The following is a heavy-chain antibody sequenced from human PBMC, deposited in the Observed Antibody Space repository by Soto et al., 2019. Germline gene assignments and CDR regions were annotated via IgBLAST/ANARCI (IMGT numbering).Heavy chain of an antibody. CDR1: GGSVSSGSYY. V-gene: IGHV4-61*01. CDR2: IYYSGST. Sequence: QVQLQESGPGLVKPSETLSLTCTVSGGSVSSGSYYWSWIRQPPGKGLEWIGYIYYSGSTNYNPSLKSRVTISVDTSKNQCSLKLSSVTAADTAVYYCARDQGWPYYYDHHDHGGTYLGYYGMDVWGQGTTVTVSS. CDR3: ARDQGWPYYYDHHDHGGTYLGYYGMDV. D-gene: IGHD3-22*01. J-gene: IGHJ6*02.